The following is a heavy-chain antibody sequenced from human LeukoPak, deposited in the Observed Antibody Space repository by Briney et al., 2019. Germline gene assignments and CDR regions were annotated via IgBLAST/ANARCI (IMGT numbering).Heavy chain of an antibody. CDR2: IYTSGST. CDR3: ARDYDFWSGYYYYYMDV. Sequence: SETLSLTCTVSGGSISSGSYYWSWIRQPAGKGLEWIGRIYTSGSTNYNPSLKSRVTISVDTSKNQFSLKLSSVTAADTAVYYCARDYDFWSGYYYYYMDVWGKGTTVTVSS. V-gene: IGHV4-61*02. J-gene: IGHJ6*03. D-gene: IGHD3-3*01. CDR1: GGSISSGSYY.